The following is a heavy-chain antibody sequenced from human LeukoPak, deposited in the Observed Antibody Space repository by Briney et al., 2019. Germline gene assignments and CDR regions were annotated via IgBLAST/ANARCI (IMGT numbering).Heavy chain of an antibody. V-gene: IGHV4-34*01. D-gene: IGHD5-18*01. Sequence: SETLSLTCAVYGGSFSGYYWSWIRQPPGKGLEWIGEINHSGSTNYNPSLKSRVTISVDTSKNQFSLKLSSVTAADTAVYYCARGGEEAMENCHDYWGQGTLVTVSS. CDR1: GGSFSGYY. J-gene: IGHJ4*02. CDR2: INHSGST. CDR3: ARGGEEAMENCHDY.